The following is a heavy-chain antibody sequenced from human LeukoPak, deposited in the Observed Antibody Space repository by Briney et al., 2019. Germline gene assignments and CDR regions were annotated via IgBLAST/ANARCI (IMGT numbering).Heavy chain of an antibody. CDR2: ISYDGSNK. D-gene: IGHD3-22*01. CDR1: GFTFSNYA. Sequence: PGRSLRLSCAASGFTFSNYAMHWVRQAPGKGLEWVTVISYDGSNKYYADSVKGRFTISRDNSKNTLYLQMNSLKAEDTAVYYCAKGRAGNYYYDSSDYWGQGTLVTVSS. J-gene: IGHJ4*02. V-gene: IGHV3-30*04. CDR3: AKGRAGNYYYDSSDY.